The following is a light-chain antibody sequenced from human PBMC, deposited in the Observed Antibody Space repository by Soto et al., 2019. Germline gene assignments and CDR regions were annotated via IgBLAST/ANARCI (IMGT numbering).Light chain of an antibody. CDR2: DIS. CDR1: QSIARTY. CDR3: QQYGYAPIT. J-gene: IGKJ5*01. V-gene: IGKV3-20*01. Sequence: EAVWTQSPGTLSLSPGERATLSCSTSQSIARTYLAWYQQKPGQAPRILIYDISNRATGIPDRFSGSASGTDLPLTISGLETEDLSVYYCQQYGYAPITFGQGTRLEIK.